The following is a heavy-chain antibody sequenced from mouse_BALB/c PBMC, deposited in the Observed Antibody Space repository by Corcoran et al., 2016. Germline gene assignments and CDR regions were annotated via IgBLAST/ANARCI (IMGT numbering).Heavy chain of an antibody. J-gene: IGHJ2*01. V-gene: IGHV14-3*02. CDR1: GFNIKDTY. Sequence: EVQLQQSGAELVQPGASVKLSCTASGFNIKDTYMHWVKQRPEQGLEWIGRIDPANGNTKFDPKFQGKATMTADTSSNTVYLQLSSLTSEATAVYYCGRSREGNYVVYWGQGTTLTVSS. CDR2: IDPANGNT. D-gene: IGHD2-1*01. CDR3: GRSREGNYVVY.